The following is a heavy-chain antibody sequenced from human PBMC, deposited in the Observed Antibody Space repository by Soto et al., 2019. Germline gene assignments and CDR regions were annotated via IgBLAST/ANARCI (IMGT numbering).Heavy chain of an antibody. CDR3: AGDWDVAVVPAALDYPRYYGMDV. CDR2: ISSSSTYI. V-gene: IGHV3-21*01. Sequence: EVQLVESGGGLVKPGGSLRLSCAASGFTFSSYGMNWVRQAPGKGLEWVSSISSSSTYIYYTDSLKGRFTISRDNAKNALYQQMNSLRVEDTAVYYCAGDWDVAVVPAALDYPRYYGMDVWGHGTTVAVCS. D-gene: IGHD2-2*01. J-gene: IGHJ6*02. CDR1: GFTFSSYG.